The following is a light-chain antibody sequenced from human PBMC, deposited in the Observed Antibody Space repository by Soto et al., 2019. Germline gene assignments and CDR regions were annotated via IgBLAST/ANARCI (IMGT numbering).Light chain of an antibody. Sequence: DIQMAQSPSSLSASVGDRVTITCRASQNINNYIAWYQKNPGQAPKLLIYATSTLHTGVPSRFSGSGFGTDFTLIINSLQPEDLATYYCQQIYSLPRAFGQGTKVEIK. CDR1: QNINNY. CDR3: QQIYSLPRA. V-gene: IGKV1-39*01. J-gene: IGKJ1*01. CDR2: ATS.